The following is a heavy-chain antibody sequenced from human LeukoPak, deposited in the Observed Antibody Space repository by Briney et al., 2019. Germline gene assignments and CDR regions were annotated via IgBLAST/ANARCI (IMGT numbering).Heavy chain of an antibody. Sequence: SGRSETLFCAASGFTFSSYGMHWVRQAPGKGLEWVAVIWYDGSNEYCADSVKGRFTISRDNSKNTLYLQMNSLRAEDTAVYYCARDHEWGRAYFDYWGQGTLVTVSS. CDR2: IWYDGSNE. V-gene: IGHV3-33*01. CDR3: ARDHEWGRAYFDY. CDR1: GFTFSSYG. D-gene: IGHD1-26*01. J-gene: IGHJ4*02.